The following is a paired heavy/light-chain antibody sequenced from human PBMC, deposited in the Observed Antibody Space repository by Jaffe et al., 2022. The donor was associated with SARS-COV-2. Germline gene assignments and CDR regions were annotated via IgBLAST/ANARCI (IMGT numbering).Heavy chain of an antibody. Sequence: QVQLVESGGGVVQPGRSLRLSCVASEFTFTSYGLHWVRQAPGKGLEWVAVISYDGNNKHYPDSVKGRFTISRDNSKNTLYLQMNNLRVEDTAVYYCAKDLSYYPPYYGMDVWGQGTTVTVSS. J-gene: IGHJ6*02. V-gene: IGHV3-30*18. CDR2: ISYDGNNK. D-gene: IGHD3-10*01. CDR1: EFTFTSYG. CDR3: AKDLSYYPPYYGMDV.
Light chain of an antibody. CDR2: LGS. CDR1: QSLLHSNGYNH. J-gene: IGKJ2*01. V-gene: IGKV2-28*01. CDR3: MQALQTPYT. Sequence: DIVMTQSPLSLPVTPGESASISCRSSQSLLHSNGYNHLDWYLQKPGQSPQLLIYLGSNRASGVPDRFRGSGSGTDFTLQISRVEAEDVGVYYCMQALQTPYTFGQGTKLEIK.